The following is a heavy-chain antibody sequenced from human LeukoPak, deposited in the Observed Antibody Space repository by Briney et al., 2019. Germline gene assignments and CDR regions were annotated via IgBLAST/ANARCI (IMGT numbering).Heavy chain of an antibody. CDR2: IYHSGST. J-gene: IGHJ4*02. CDR3: ARDSPPDY. CDR1: GYSISSGYY. Sequence: SETLSLTCAVSGYSISSGYYWGWIRQPPGKGLEWIGSIYHSGSTYYNPSLKSRVTISVDTSKNQFSLMLSSVTAADTAVYYCARDSPPDYWGQGTLVTVSS. V-gene: IGHV4-38-2*02.